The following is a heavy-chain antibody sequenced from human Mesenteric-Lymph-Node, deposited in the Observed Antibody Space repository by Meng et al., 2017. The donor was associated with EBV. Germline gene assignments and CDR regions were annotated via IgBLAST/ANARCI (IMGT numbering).Heavy chain of an antibody. D-gene: IGHD6-19*01. CDR1: GYTLTSDA. CDR3: ARGASTSWPVDY. V-gene: IGHV1-3*01. CDR2: INAGNGNT. Sequence: QVQLVQAGAEVKKPGASVKVSCKASGYTLTSDAMHWLRQAPGQRLEWMGWINAGNGNTKYSEKFQGRVTSTRDTFASTAYMELSSLRSEDTAVYYCARGASTSWPVDYWGHGTLVTVSS. J-gene: IGHJ4*01.